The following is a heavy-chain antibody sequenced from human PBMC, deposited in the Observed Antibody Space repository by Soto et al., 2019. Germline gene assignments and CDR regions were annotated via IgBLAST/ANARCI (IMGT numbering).Heavy chain of an antibody. CDR2: ISGSGGST. D-gene: IGHD2-2*01. V-gene: IGHV3-23*01. CDR3: AKDHRGVPAAPEYFQH. Sequence: HPGGSLRLSCAASGFTFSSYAMSWVRQAPGKELEWVSAISGSGGSTYYADSVKGRFTISRDNSKNTLYLQTNSLRAEDTAVYYCAKDHRGVPAAPEYFQHWGQGT. J-gene: IGHJ1*01. CDR1: GFTFSSYA.